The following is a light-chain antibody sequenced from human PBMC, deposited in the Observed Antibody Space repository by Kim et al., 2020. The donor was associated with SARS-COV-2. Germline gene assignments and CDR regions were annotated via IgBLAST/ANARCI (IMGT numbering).Light chain of an antibody. CDR3: SSYTSSSTLV. CDR2: DVS. V-gene: IGLV2-14*03. J-gene: IGLJ3*02. Sequence: GQSITISCTGTSSDVGGYNYVSLYQQHPGKAPKLMIYDVSNRPSGVSNRFSGSKSGNTASLTISGLQAEDEADYYCSSYTSSSTLVFGGGTKLTVL. CDR1: SSDVGGYNY.